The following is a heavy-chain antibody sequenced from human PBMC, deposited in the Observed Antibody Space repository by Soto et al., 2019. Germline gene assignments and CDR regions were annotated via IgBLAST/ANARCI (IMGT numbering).Heavy chain of an antibody. CDR2: VYYTGST. Sequence: PSETLSLTCTVSGASIRSTDYYWSWIRQAPGKGLEWIGYVYYTGSTYYNPSLMSRLTISVDTSKNQFSLKLSSVTAADTAVYYCARYNVATIARSWFDPWGQGTLVTVSS. CDR3: ARYNVATIARSWFDP. D-gene: IGHD5-12*01. V-gene: IGHV4-30-4*01. J-gene: IGHJ5*02. CDR1: GASIRSTDYY.